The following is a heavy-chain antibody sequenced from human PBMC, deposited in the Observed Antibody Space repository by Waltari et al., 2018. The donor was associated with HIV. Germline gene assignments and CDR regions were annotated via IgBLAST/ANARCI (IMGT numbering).Heavy chain of an antibody. V-gene: IGHV3-23*01. Sequence: EVQLLESGGALVQPGGSLRLSCVAFGSSFSSSSRSWVGQAPVKGLECVSAISGSDGSTYYGDSVKGRFTISKENSKNTLYLQMSSLRAEDTAIYYCAKGGDYDSWGQGTLVTVSS. CDR2: ISGSDGST. CDR1: GSSFSSSS. J-gene: IGHJ4*02. CDR3: AKGGDYDS. D-gene: IGHD4-17*01.